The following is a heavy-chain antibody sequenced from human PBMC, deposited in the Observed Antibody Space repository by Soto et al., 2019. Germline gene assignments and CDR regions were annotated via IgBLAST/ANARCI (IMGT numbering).Heavy chain of an antibody. CDR1: GYSFTSYW. CDR2: IDPSDSYT. J-gene: IGHJ6*02. Sequence: GESLKISCKGSGYSFTSYWISWVRQMPGKGLEWMGRIDPSDSYTNYSPSFQGHVTISADKSISTAYLQWSSLKASDTAMYYCARPHNSYAYYYGMDVWGQGTTVTVS. D-gene: IGHD5-18*01. V-gene: IGHV5-10-1*01. CDR3: ARPHNSYAYYYGMDV.